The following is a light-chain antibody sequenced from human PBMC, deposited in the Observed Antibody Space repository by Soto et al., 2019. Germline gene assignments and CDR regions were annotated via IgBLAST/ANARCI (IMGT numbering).Light chain of an antibody. Sequence: EIVLTQSPATLSLSPGERVTLSCRASQSVSSYLAWYQQKPGQAPMLLIYDASNRATGIPARFSGSGSGTEFTLTISSLQSEDFAVYYCQQYEKWPPSITFGQGTRLEV. CDR1: QSVSSY. CDR2: DAS. J-gene: IGKJ5*01. CDR3: QQYEKWPPSIT. V-gene: IGKV3-11*01.